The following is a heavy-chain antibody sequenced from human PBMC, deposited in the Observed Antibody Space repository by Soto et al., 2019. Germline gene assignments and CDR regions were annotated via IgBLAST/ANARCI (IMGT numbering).Heavy chain of an antibody. CDR3: ARGANRIVSAGILFDS. J-gene: IGHJ4*02. D-gene: IGHD6-13*01. Sequence: QVQLVQSGAEVKKPGASVKVSCKASGYTFTSYGISWVRQAPGQGLEWMGWISAYNGNTNYAQKLQGRVTTTTDTSTSTAHKGLRSLRSDDTAVYYCARGANRIVSAGILFDSWGQGTLVSVSS. V-gene: IGHV1-18*01. CDR2: ISAYNGNT. CDR1: GYTFTSYG.